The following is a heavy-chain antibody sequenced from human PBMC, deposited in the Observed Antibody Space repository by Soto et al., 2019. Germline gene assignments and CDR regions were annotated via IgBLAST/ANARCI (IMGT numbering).Heavy chain of an antibody. CDR3: AADSASYSWSYSYYYYGMDV. CDR2: IVVGSGNT. J-gene: IGHJ6*02. Sequence: ASVKVSCKASGFTFTSSAVQWVRQARGQRLEWIGWIVVGSGNTNYAQKFQERVTITRDMSTSTAYMELSSLRSEDTAVYYCAADSASYSWSYSYYYYGMDVWGQGTTVTVSS. V-gene: IGHV1-58*01. D-gene: IGHD1-26*01. CDR1: GFTFTSSA.